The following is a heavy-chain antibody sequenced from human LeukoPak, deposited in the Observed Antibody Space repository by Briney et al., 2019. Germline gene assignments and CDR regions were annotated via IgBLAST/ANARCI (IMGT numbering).Heavy chain of an antibody. J-gene: IGHJ5*02. D-gene: IGHD2-15*01. Sequence: GASVKVSCKASGYTFSNYGISWVRQAPGQGLEWMGWISGDNGNTNYPQKLQGRVTMTTDTSTSTAYMELRSLRSDDTAAYYCARIPYCSGGSCYFRPNNWFDPWGQGTLVTVSS. V-gene: IGHV1-18*01. CDR3: ARIPYCSGGSCYFRPNNWFDP. CDR2: ISGDNGNT. CDR1: GYTFSNYG.